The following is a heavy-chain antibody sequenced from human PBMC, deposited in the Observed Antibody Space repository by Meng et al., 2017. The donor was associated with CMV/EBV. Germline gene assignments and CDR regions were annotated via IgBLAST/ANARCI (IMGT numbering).Heavy chain of an antibody. D-gene: IGHD4/OR15-4a*01. CDR3: ARDYAYGGNLAEYFQH. CDR1: GGIFSSYA. CDR2: IIPIFGTA. Sequence: SVQVSCKASGGIFSSYAISWVRQAPGQGLEWMGGIIPIFGTANYAQKFQGRVTITTDESTSTAYMELSSLRSEDTAVYYCARDYAYGGNLAEYFQHWGQGTLVTVSS. V-gene: IGHV1-69*05. J-gene: IGHJ1*01.